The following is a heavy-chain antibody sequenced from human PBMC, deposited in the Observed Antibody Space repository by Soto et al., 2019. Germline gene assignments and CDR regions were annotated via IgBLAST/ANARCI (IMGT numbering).Heavy chain of an antibody. CDR2: ISAYNGNT. CDR3: ARAGGRDYGDYPDGHDAFDI. Sequence: QVQLVQSAAEVKKPGASVKVSCKASGYTFTSYGISWVRQAPGQGLEWMGWISAYNGNTNYAQKLQGRVTMTTDTSTSTAYMELRSLRSDDTAVYYCARAGGRDYGDYPDGHDAFDIWGQGTMVTVSS. V-gene: IGHV1-18*01. CDR1: GYTFTSYG. D-gene: IGHD4-17*01. J-gene: IGHJ3*02.